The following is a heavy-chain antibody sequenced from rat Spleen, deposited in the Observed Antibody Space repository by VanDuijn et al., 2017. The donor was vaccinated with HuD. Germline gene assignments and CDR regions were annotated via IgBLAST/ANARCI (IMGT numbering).Heavy chain of an antibody. J-gene: IGHJ2*01. CDR3: ARDNDYYFDY. CDR2: ISNAGGTT. Sequence: EVQLAETGGGLVQPGRSLKLSCVASGFTFSRYWMYWVRQAPGKGLEWVSSISNAGGTTYYPDSVKGRFTISRDNAEDTVYLQMNSLRSDDTATYYCARDNDYYFDYWGQGVMVTVSS. CDR1: GFTFSRYW. V-gene: IGHV5-58*01.